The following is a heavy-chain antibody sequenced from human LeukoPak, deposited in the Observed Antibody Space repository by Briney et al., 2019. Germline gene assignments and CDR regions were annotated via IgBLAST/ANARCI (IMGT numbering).Heavy chain of an antibody. D-gene: IGHD2-2*01. V-gene: IGHV1-8*03. CDR2: MNPNSGNT. J-gene: IGHJ4*02. CDR3: ARRSHQLQSDY. Sequence: ASVKVSCKASGYTFTSYDINWVRQATGQGLEWMGWMNPNSGNTGYAQKFQGRVTITRNTSISTAYMELTSLRSEDTAVYYCARRSHQLQSDYWGQGTLVTVSS. CDR1: GYTFTSYD.